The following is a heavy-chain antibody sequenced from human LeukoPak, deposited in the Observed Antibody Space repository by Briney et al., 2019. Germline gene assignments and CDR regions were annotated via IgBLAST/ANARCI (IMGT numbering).Heavy chain of an antibody. CDR1: GFTFSSYA. V-gene: IGHV3-23*01. Sequence: GGSLRLSCAASGFTFSSYAMSWVRQAPGKGLEWVSAISGSGGSTHYADSVKGRFTISRDNSKNTLYLQMNSLRAEDTAVYYCAKDSPRVATDGGYYFDYWGQGTLVTVSS. CDR3: AKDSPRVATDGGYYFDY. CDR2: ISGSGGST. J-gene: IGHJ4*02. D-gene: IGHD5-12*01.